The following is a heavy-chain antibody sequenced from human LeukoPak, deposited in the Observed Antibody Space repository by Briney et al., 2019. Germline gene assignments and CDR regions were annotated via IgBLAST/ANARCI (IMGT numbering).Heavy chain of an antibody. Sequence: GASVKVSCKASGYTFTSYGIIWVRQAPGQGLEWMGWISAYNGNTNYAQKLQGRVTMTTDTSTSTAYMELRSLRSDDTAVYYCARDYSRFSEWLPHNWFDPWGQGTLVTVSS. J-gene: IGHJ5*02. V-gene: IGHV1-18*01. CDR2: ISAYNGNT. CDR3: ARDYSRFSEWLPHNWFDP. CDR1: GYTFTSYG. D-gene: IGHD3-3*01.